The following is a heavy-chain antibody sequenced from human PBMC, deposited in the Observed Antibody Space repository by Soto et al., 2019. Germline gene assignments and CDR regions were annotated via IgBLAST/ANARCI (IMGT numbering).Heavy chain of an antibody. CDR3: ARQGLDIVATREYYYYYGMDV. CDR1: GYSFTSYW. J-gene: IGHJ6*02. Sequence: GESLKISCKGSGYSFTSYWISWVRQMPVKGLEWMGRIDPSDSYTNYSPSFQGHVTISADKSISTAYLQWSSLKASDTAMYYCARQGLDIVATREYYYYYGMDVWGQGPTVTVSS. V-gene: IGHV5-10-1*01. CDR2: IDPSDSYT. D-gene: IGHD5-12*01.